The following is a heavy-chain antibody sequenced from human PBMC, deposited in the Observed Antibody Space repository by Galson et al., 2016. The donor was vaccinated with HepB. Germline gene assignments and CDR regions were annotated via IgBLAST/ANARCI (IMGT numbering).Heavy chain of an antibody. Sequence: SVKVSCKASGYTFTNYAITWVRQAPGQGLEWMGWISAYNYNTNYEQQLQGRVTMTKDTSTSTAYMELRSLRSDDSAVYYCARVSNGLFFFDSWGQGTLVTVSS. J-gene: IGHJ4*02. V-gene: IGHV1-18*01. CDR2: ISAYNYNT. D-gene: IGHD2-8*01. CDR3: ARVSNGLFFFDS. CDR1: GYTFTNYA.